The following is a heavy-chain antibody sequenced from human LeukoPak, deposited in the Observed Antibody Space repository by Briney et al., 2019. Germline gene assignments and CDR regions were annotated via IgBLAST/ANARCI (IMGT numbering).Heavy chain of an antibody. D-gene: IGHD1-26*01. J-gene: IGHJ4*02. V-gene: IGHV4-59*01. Sequence: SETLSLICTVSGGSISSDYCNWIRQPPGKGLEWIRYIFYSGSTNYNPSLKSRVTISVDRSKNQFSLKLSSVTAADTAVYYCARGQAGATTLFDYWGQGTLVTVSS. CDR1: GGSISSDY. CDR2: IFYSGST. CDR3: ARGQAGATTLFDY.